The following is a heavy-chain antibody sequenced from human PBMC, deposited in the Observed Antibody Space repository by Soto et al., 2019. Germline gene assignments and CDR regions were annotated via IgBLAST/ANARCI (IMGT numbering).Heavy chain of an antibody. CDR3: ARSLGYCSSSSCYYYYYYMDV. J-gene: IGHJ6*03. Sequence: GESLKISCKGSGYSFTSYWIGWVRQMPGKGLEWMGIIYPGDSDTRYSQSFQGQVTISAAKSISTAYLQWSSLKASDTAMYYCARSLGYCSSSSCYYYYYYMDVWGKGTTVTVSS. V-gene: IGHV5-51*01. D-gene: IGHD2-2*01. CDR2: IYPGDSDT. CDR1: GYSFTSYW.